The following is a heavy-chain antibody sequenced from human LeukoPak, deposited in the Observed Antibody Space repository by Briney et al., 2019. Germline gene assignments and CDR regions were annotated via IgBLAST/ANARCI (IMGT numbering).Heavy chain of an antibody. CDR2: IWYDGSNK. CDR1: GFTFSSYG. D-gene: IGHD3-16*01. Sequence: PGGSLSLSCAASGFTFSSYGMHWVRQAAGKGLEWVAVIWYDGSNKYYADSVKDRFTISRDNSKNTLYLQMNSLRDEDTAVYYCARDITGEPYAFDIWGQGTMVTVSS. J-gene: IGHJ3*02. CDR3: ARDITGEPYAFDI. V-gene: IGHV3-33*01.